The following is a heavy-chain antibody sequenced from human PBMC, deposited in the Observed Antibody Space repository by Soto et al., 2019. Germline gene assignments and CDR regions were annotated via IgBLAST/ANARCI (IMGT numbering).Heavy chain of an antibody. CDR2: INPNSGGT. Sequence: ASVKVSCKASGYTFTGYYMHWLRQARGQGLEWMGWINPNSGGTNYAQKFQGWVTMTRDTSISTAYMELSRLRSDDTAVYYCARDSWQLAGGAFDIWGQGTLVTVSS. J-gene: IGHJ3*02. D-gene: IGHD6-6*01. V-gene: IGHV1-2*04. CDR1: GYTFTGYY. CDR3: ARDSWQLAGGAFDI.